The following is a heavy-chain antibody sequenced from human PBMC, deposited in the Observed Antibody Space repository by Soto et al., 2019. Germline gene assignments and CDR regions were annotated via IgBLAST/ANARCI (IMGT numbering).Heavy chain of an antibody. D-gene: IGHD2-2*01. V-gene: IGHV1-69*01. Sequence: QVQLVQSGAEVKKPGSSVKVSCKASGGTFSSYAISWVRQAPGQGLEWMGGIIPIFGTANYAQKFQGRVTITADESTSTAYMELRSLRSEDTAVYYCVYVVVQAAGNWFDPWCQGSLVTVSS. CDR2: IIPIFGTA. CDR3: VYVVVQAAGNWFDP. CDR1: GGTFSSYA. J-gene: IGHJ5*02.